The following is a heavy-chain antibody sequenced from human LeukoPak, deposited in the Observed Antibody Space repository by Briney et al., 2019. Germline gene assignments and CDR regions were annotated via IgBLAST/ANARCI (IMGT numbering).Heavy chain of an antibody. D-gene: IGHD3-22*01. V-gene: IGHV3-11*01. CDR3: ARARTYDSSGYYFWAPSYYFDY. CDR2: ISSSGSTI. CDR1: GFTFSDYY. J-gene: IGHJ4*02. Sequence: PGGSLRLSCAASGFTFSDYYMSWIRQAPGKGLEWVSYISSSGSTIYYADSVKGRFTIPRDNAKNSLYLQMNSLRAEDTAVYYCARARTYDSSGYYFWAPSYYFDYWGQGTLVTVSS.